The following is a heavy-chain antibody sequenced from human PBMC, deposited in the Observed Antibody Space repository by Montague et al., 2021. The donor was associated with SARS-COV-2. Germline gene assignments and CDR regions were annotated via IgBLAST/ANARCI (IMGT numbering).Heavy chain of an antibody. J-gene: IGHJ4*02. CDR1: GDSFSSYY. CDR3: AWAQTTCFIANCVNYFEY. CDR2: VYYTGST. D-gene: IGHD1-1*01. Sequence: SETLSLTCSVSGDSFSSYYWSWIRQPPGRGLEWIGHVYYTGSTKYNPSLKSRVSIAVDTSRRQLSLNLKSVTAADTAVYYCAWAQTTCFIANCVNYFEYWGQGALVTVSS. V-gene: IGHV4-59*01.